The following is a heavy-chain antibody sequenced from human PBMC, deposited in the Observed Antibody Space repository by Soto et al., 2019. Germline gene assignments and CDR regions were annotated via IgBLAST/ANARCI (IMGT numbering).Heavy chain of an antibody. Sequence: SETLSLTCTVSGGSISRYYWSWIRQPAGKGLEWIGRIYTSGSTNYTPSLKSRVTMSVDTSKNQFSLKLSSVTAADTAVYYCAREGDYYDSSPRGFDPWGQGTLVTVSS. CDR2: IYTSGST. CDR1: GGSISRYY. J-gene: IGHJ5*02. CDR3: AREGDYYDSSPRGFDP. V-gene: IGHV4-4*07. D-gene: IGHD3-22*01.